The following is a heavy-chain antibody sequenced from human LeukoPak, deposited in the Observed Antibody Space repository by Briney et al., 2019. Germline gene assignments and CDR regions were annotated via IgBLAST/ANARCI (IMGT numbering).Heavy chain of an antibody. D-gene: IGHD4-23*01. J-gene: IGHJ6*03. CDR3: ARGKYGGNSYYYYYYMDV. V-gene: IGHV4-59*01. CDR1: GGSISSYY. CDR2: IYYSGST. Sequence: PSETLSLTCTVSGGSISSYYWSWIRQPPGKGLEWIGYIYYSGSTDYNPSLKSRVTISVDTSKNQFSLKLSSVTAADTAVYYCARGKYGGNSYYYYYYMDVWGKGTTVTISS.